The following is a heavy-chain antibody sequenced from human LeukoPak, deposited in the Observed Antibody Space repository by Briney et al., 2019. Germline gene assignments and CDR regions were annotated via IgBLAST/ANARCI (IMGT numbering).Heavy chain of an antibody. J-gene: IGHJ4*02. CDR2: IYHSGST. CDR1: GYSISSGYY. Sequence: SETLSLTCTVSGYSISSGYYWGWIRQPPGKGLEWIGSIYHSGSTYYNPSLKSRVTISVDTSKNQFSLKLSSVTAPDTAVYYCARGGCTNGVCYKRRFAYWGQRTLVTVSS. CDR3: ARGGCTNGVCYKRRFAY. V-gene: IGHV4-38-2*02. D-gene: IGHD2-8*01.